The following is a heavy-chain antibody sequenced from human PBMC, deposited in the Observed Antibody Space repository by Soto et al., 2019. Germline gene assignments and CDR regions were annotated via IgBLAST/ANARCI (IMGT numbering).Heavy chain of an antibody. J-gene: IGHJ6*01. Sequence: QAQLVESGGGMVQPGRSLRLSCVASGVTFNRYAMHWVRQAPGKGLEWVAVISYDGSNKYYADSVKGRFTISRDNSNNTLYLQMNTLKAEDSAVYYCARDHQYQLPSDVW. V-gene: IGHV3-30*04. D-gene: IGHD2-2*01. CDR1: GVTFNRYA. CDR2: ISYDGSNK. CDR3: ARDHQYQLPSDV.